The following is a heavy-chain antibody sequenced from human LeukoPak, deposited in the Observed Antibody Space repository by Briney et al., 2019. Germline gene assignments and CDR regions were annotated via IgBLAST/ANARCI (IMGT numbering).Heavy chain of an antibody. V-gene: IGHV3-7*01. CDR1: GFTFSSYW. CDR2: IKQDGSEK. Sequence: GGSLRLSCAASGFTFSSYWMSWVRQAPGKGLEWVANIKQDGSEKYYVDSVKGRFTISRDSAKNSLYLQMNSLRAEDTAVYYCARDVGVVYDFWSGYYTGKEYFQHWGQGTLVTVSS. CDR3: ARDVGVVYDFWSGYYTGKEYFQH. J-gene: IGHJ1*01. D-gene: IGHD3-3*01.